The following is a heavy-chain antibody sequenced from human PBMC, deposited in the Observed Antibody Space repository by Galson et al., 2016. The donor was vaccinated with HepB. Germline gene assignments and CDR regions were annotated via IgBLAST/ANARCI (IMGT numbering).Heavy chain of an antibody. V-gene: IGHV3-23*01. CDR1: GFTFSTYA. CDR2: ISGGGDAA. D-gene: IGHD2-15*01. J-gene: IGHJ4*02. Sequence: SLRLSCAASGFTFSTYAMSWVRQAPGKALEWVSAISGGGDAAYYADSVKGRFTMSRDNPSSTVFLQMNSLRGEDTALYYCARSLGYCSAGGCYGRVPFDSWGQGTLVTVFS. CDR3: ARSLGYCSAGGCYGRVPFDS.